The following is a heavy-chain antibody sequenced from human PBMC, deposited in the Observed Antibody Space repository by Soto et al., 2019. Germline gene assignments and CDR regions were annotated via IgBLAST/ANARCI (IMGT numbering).Heavy chain of an antibody. CDR1: GFTFSSYG. CDR2: ISYDGSNK. D-gene: IGHD1-1*01. J-gene: IGHJ4*02. CDR3: AKETDTCPAY. Sequence: PGGSLRLSCAASGFTFSSYGMHWVRQAPGKGLEWVAVISYDGSNKYYADSVKGRFTISRDNSKNTLYLQMNSLRAEDTAVYYCAKETDTCPAYWGQGTLVTVSS. V-gene: IGHV3-30*18.